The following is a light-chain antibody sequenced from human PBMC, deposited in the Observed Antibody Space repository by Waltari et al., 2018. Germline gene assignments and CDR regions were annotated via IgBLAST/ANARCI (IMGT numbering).Light chain of an antibody. CDR3: QQANRFPLT. V-gene: IGKV1-12*01. Sequence: DIQMTQSPSSVSASVGDKVTNTCRASQGINSCLAWYQQKPGKAPKLLIYDASSLQTGVPSRFSGSESGTDFTLTISSLQPEDFATYYCQQANRFPLTFGGGTKVELK. CDR1: QGINSC. CDR2: DAS. J-gene: IGKJ4*01.